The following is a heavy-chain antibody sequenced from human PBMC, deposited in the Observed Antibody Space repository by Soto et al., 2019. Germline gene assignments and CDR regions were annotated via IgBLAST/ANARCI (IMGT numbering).Heavy chain of an antibody. CDR3: ASMTTVATAAFDI. CDR1: GLSFGTSGVG. Sequence: QITLKESGPTQVKPTQTLTLTCTASGLSFGTSGVGVGWIRQPPGEALEWLALIYWNDDKRYSPSLKSSLTISKDTYKNQVVLTMTNVDPVDTATYYCASMTTVATAAFDIWGQGTMVTVSS. D-gene: IGHD4-17*01. J-gene: IGHJ3*02. V-gene: IGHV2-5*01. CDR2: IYWNDDK.